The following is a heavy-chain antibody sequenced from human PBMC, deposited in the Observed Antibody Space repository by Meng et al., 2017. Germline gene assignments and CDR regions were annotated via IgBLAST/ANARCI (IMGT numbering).Heavy chain of an antibody. CDR3: ARVQLAAAGPLGGYYYYGMDV. J-gene: IGHJ6*02. CDR1: GFTFSSYG. CDR2: IWYDGSNK. V-gene: IGHV3-33*01. D-gene: IGHD6-13*01. Sequence: GGSLRLSCAASGFTFSSYGMHWVRQAPGKRLEWVAVIWYDGSNKYYADSVKGRFTISRDKSKNTLYLQMNSLRAEDTAVYYCARVQLAAAGPLGGYYYYGMDVWGQGTTVTVSS.